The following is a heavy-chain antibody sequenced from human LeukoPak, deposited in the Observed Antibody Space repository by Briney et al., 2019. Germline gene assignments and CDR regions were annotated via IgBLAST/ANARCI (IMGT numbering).Heavy chain of an antibody. Sequence: XSXTCXVSXXSXSXNGYFWNWIRQPPGKGLEWIGYIYNRGSTNYNPSLKSRVTISVDTSNNQFSLKLTSVTAADTAVYFCAVLQSHRPLDYWGQGTLVTVSS. CDR2: IYNRGST. D-gene: IGHD2/OR15-2a*01. V-gene: IGHV4-61*08. J-gene: IGHJ4*02. CDR1: XXSXSXNGYF. CDR3: AVLQSHRPLDY.